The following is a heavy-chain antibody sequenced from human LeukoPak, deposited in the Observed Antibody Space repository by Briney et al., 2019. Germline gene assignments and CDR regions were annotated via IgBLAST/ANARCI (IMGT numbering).Heavy chain of an antibody. D-gene: IGHD2-2*01. CDR3: ARDGGPGSSTSCHY. V-gene: IGHV4-39*07. J-gene: IGHJ4*02. Sequence: PSETLSLTCLVSGGSISSTSNYWGWIRQSPGRGLEWIGSFYYTGSIFDNRSLRSRVTISIDMSKNRFLLKLTSVTAADTAVYYCARDGGPGSSTSCHYWGQGTLVTVSS. CDR1: GGSISSTSNY. CDR2: FYYTGSI.